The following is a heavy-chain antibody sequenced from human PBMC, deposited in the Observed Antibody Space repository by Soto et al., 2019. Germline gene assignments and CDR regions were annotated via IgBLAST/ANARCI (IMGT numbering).Heavy chain of an antibody. CDR1: GFTFSSYS. Sequence: GGSLRLSCAASGFTFSSYSMNWVRQAPGKGLEWVSYISGWDDTIDYADSVRGRFTISRDDAKNSLFLQMNSLRAEDAAVYYCARDKDWAFDYWGLGTLVTVSS. V-gene: IGHV3-48*01. D-gene: IGHD3-9*01. J-gene: IGHJ4*02. CDR3: ARDKDWAFDY. CDR2: ISGWDDTI.